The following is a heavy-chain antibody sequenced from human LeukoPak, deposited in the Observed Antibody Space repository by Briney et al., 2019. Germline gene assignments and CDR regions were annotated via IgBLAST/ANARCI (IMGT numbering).Heavy chain of an antibody. CDR2: IYYSGST. J-gene: IGHJ6*03. Sequence: SETLSLTCTVSGGSISSYYWSWIRQPPGKGLEWIGYIYYSGSTNYKSSLKSRVTISVDTSKNQFSLKLSSMTAADTAVYYCARTTEGGYSNGYFYYYYMDVWGKGTTVTISS. D-gene: IGHD4-11*01. CDR1: GGSISSYY. V-gene: IGHV4-59*01. CDR3: ARTTEGGYSNGYFYYYYMDV.